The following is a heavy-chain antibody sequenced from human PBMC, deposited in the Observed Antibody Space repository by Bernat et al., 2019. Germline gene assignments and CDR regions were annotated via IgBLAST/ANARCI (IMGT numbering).Heavy chain of an antibody. CDR1: GFTFSSYG. V-gene: IGHV3-30*18. CDR2: ISFGGSNK. J-gene: IGHJ5*02. Sequence: QVQLVESGGGVVPPGRSLRLSCAASGFTFSSYGMHWVRQAPGKGLEWVAVISFGGSNKYDADSVKGRFTISRDHSKNTLYQQMNSLRAEDTAVYYSAKGLMVRGVITNWFDPWGQGTLVTVSS. CDR3: AKGLMVRGVITNWFDP. D-gene: IGHD3-10*01.